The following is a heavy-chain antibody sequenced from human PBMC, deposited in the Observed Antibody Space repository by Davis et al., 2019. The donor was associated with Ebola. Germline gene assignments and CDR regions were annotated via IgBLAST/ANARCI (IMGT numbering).Heavy chain of an antibody. CDR2: IFYSGST. Sequence: PSETLSLTCTVSGASIRSYFWSWVRQTPGKGLEWIGCIFYSGSTNYNPSLKSRVTIPVETSKNQFSLKLSSVTAADTAVYYCASWKGITHSSSVEGWFDPWGQGTLVTVSS. D-gene: IGHD6-6*01. CDR1: GASIRSYF. J-gene: IGHJ5*02. V-gene: IGHV4-59*08. CDR3: ASWKGITHSSSVEGWFDP.